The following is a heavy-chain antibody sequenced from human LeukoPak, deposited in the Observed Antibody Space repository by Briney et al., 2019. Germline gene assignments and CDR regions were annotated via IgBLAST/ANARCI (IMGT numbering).Heavy chain of an antibody. D-gene: IGHD2-21*02. J-gene: IGHJ4*02. Sequence: SETLSLTCTVSGYSISSGYYWGWIRQPPGKGLEWIGSIYHSGSTYYNPSLKSRVTISVDTSKNQFSLKLSSVTVADTAVYYCARGRAPPYCGGDCPYYFDYWGQGTLVTVSS. CDR1: GYSISSGYY. V-gene: IGHV4-38-2*02. CDR3: ARGRAPPYCGGDCPYYFDY. CDR2: IYHSGST.